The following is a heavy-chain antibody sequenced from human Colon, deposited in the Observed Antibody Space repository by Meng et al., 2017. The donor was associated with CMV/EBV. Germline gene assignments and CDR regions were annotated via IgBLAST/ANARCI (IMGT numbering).Heavy chain of an antibody. Sequence: GGSLRLSCAASGFTFSSYGMHWVRQAPGKGLEWVAFIRYDGSNKYYADSVKGRFTISRDNSKNTLYLQMNSLRAEDTAVYYCAKVVIIVSGYYYYGMDVWGQGAMVTVSS. CDR3: AKVVIIVSGYYYYGMDV. D-gene: IGHD3-3*01. CDR2: IRYDGSNK. V-gene: IGHV3-30*02. CDR1: GFTFSSYG. J-gene: IGHJ6*02.